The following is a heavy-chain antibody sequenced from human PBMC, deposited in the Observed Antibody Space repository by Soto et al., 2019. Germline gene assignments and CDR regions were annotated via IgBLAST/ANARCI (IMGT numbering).Heavy chain of an antibody. CDR1: GGTFSSYA. V-gene: IGHV1-69*06. CDR3: ARDSNVVVVAATPKAMDV. Sequence: ASVKVSCKASGGTFSSYAISWVRQAPGQGLEWMGGIIPIFGTANYAQKFQGRVTITADKSTSTAYMELSSLRSEDTAVYYCARDSNVVVVAATPKAMDVWGQGTTVTVSS. CDR2: IIPIFGTA. D-gene: IGHD2-15*01. J-gene: IGHJ6*02.